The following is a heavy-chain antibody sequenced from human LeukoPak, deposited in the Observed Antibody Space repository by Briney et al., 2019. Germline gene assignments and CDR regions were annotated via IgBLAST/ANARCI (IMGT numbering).Heavy chain of an antibody. V-gene: IGHV4-39*01. Sequence: SETLSLTCTVSGGSISSTNYHWGWIRQPPGQGLEWIGTLYYTGSTYYNPSLKSRVTISVDTSKNQFSLKVSSANAADTALYYCASWRNAAADYWGQGTLVTV. CDR1: GGSISSTNYH. CDR2: LYYTGST. CDR3: ASWRNAAADY. D-gene: IGHD6-13*01. J-gene: IGHJ4*02.